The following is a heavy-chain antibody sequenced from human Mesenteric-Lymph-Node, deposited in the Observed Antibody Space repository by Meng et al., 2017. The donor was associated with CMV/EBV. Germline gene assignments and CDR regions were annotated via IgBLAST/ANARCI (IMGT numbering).Heavy chain of an antibody. CDR2: IGGGHDDT. J-gene: IGHJ5*01. Sequence: SGFAFHCYAMNWVRQAPGKGLEWVSGIGGGHDDTHYADSVKGRFTISRDNARNTLYLQMNSLRGEDTAVYYCAKDGADHNGIWDYFDSWGHGTLVTVSS. CDR1: GFAFHCYA. D-gene: IGHD1-7*01. V-gene: IGHV3-23*01. CDR3: AKDGADHNGIWDYFDS.